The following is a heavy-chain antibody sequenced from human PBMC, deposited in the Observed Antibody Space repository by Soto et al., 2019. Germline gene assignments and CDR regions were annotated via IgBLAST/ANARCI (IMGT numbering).Heavy chain of an antibody. CDR2: IIPILGIA. CDR1: GGTFSSYT. CDR3: ARGSSGYYVNWFDP. V-gene: IGHV1-69*02. J-gene: IGHJ5*02. Sequence: QVQLVQSGAEVKKPGSSVKVSCKASGGTFSSYTISWVRQAPGQGLEWMGRIIPILGIANYAQKFQGRVTINADKYTSTAYMELRSLRAEDTAVYYCARGSSGYYVNWFDPWGQGTMVTVSS. D-gene: IGHD3-22*01.